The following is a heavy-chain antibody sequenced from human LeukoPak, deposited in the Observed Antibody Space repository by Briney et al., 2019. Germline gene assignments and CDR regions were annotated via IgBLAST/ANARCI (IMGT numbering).Heavy chain of an antibody. CDR3: ARDDERRYLDY. J-gene: IGHJ4*02. CDR1: GFTFSSYG. Sequence: GGSLRLSCAASGFTFSSYGMHWVRQAPRKGLEWVAVIWYDGSNNYYADSVKGRFTISRDNSKNTLYLQMNSLRAEDTAVYYCARDDERRYLDYWGQGTLVTVSS. V-gene: IGHV3-33*01. CDR2: IWYDGSNN. D-gene: IGHD1-1*01.